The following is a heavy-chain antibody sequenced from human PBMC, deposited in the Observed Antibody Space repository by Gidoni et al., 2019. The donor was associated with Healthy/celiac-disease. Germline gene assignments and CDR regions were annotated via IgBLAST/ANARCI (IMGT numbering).Heavy chain of an antibody. Sequence: EVQLLESGGGLVQPGGSLRLACAASGFTFSSYTMSGVRQAPGKGLEWVSAISGSGGSTYYADSVKGRFTISRDNSKNTLYLQMNSLRAEDTAVYYCAKESILDYYDSSGYLAYFDYWGQGTLVTVSS. CDR1: GFTFSSYT. D-gene: IGHD3-22*01. V-gene: IGHV3-23*01. CDR3: AKESILDYYDSSGYLAYFDY. J-gene: IGHJ4*02. CDR2: ISGSGGST.